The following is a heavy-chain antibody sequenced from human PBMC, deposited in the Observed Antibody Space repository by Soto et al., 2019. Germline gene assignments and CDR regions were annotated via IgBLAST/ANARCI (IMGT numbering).Heavy chain of an antibody. CDR3: ARERDDRSRSSAEYIQH. D-gene: IGHD2-2*01. Sequence: ASVKVSCKASGYIFTSYGIHWVRQAPGQGLEWMGWISGYNGNTNYAQKLQGRVTMTTDTFTSTAYMELRSLRSDDTAAYYCARERDDRSRSSAEYIQHWGQGNLVTVSS. J-gene: IGHJ1*01. V-gene: IGHV1-18*01. CDR2: ISGYNGNT. CDR1: GYIFTSYG.